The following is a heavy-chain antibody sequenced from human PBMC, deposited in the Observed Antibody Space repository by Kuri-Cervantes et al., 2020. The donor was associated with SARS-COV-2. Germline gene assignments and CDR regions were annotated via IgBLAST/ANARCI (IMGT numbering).Heavy chain of an antibody. CDR3: ARAPSGSPTEF. J-gene: IGHJ4*02. V-gene: IGHV3-74*03. CDR1: GFTFSRET. Sequence: GESLKISCSAAGFTFSRETMYWVRQAPGKGLVWVSRMNGDGNSIMYADSVKGRFTISRDNAKNTLYLQMNSMRVEDTAVYFCARAPSGSPTEFWGQGTLVTVSS. CDR2: MNGDGNSI. D-gene: IGHD1-26*01.